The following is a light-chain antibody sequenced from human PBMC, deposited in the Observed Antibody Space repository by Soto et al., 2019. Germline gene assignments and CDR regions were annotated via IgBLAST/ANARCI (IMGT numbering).Light chain of an antibody. CDR1: QSVSSN. CDR2: GAS. CDR3: QQSYSTPPFT. J-gene: IGKJ3*01. Sequence: EIVMTQSPATLSVSPGERATLSCRASQSVSSNLAWYQQKPGQAPRLLIYGASTRATGIPARFSGSGSGTEFTLTISSLQSEDSATYYCQQSYSTPPFTFGPGTRVDI. V-gene: IGKV3-15*01.